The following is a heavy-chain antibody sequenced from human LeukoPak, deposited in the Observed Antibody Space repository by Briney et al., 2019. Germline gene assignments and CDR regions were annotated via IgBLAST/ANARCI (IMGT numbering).Heavy chain of an antibody. V-gene: IGHV4-59*01. CDR1: GGSISSYY. CDR2: IYYSGST. J-gene: IGHJ4*02. CDR3: ARGYYYDSSGYFPTFDY. Sequence: SETLSLTCTVSGGSISSYYWSWIRQPPGKGLEWIGYIYYSGSTNYNPPLKSRVTISVDTSKNQFSLKLSSVTAADTAVYYCARGYYYDSSGYFPTFDYWGQGTLVTVSS. D-gene: IGHD3-22*01.